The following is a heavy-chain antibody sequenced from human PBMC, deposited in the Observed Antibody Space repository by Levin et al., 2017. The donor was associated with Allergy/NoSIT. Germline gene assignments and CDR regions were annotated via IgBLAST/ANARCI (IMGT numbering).Heavy chain of an antibody. V-gene: IGHV3-23*01. Sequence: GESLKISCAASGFTFSNSAMNWVRQAPGKGLEWVSGMRDSRYTYYADSVKGRFTISRDNSKNTLYLQMNRLRGDDTAVYYCAKGGDYDVWGKGTTVTVSS. CDR1: GFTFSNSA. CDR3: AKGGDYDV. J-gene: IGHJ6*04. D-gene: IGHD4-17*01. CDR2: MRDSRYT.